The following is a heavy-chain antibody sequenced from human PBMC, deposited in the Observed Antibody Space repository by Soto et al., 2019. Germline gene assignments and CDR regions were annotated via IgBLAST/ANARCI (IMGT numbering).Heavy chain of an antibody. Sequence: QVQLVQSGAEVKKPGASVKVSCKASGYTFTSYYMHWVRQAPGQGLEWMGIINPSGGSTSYAQKFQGRVTLTRDTSTSTVYMELSSLRSEDTAVYYCASTTYGDYVFDYWGQGTLVTVSS. D-gene: IGHD4-17*01. V-gene: IGHV1-46*01. J-gene: IGHJ4*02. CDR1: GYTFTSYY. CDR2: INPSGGST. CDR3: ASTTYGDYVFDY.